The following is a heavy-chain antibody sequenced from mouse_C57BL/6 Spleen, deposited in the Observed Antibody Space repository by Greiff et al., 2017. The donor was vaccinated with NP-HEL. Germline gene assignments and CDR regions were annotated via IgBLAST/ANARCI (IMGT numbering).Heavy chain of an antibody. J-gene: IGHJ3*01. V-gene: IGHV1-80*01. Sequence: QVQLKQSGAELVKPGASVKISCKASGYAFSSYWMNWVKQRPGKGLEWIGQIYPGDGDTNYNGKFKGKATMTADKSSSTAYMQLSSLTSEDSAVYFCASEYYGSSPFAYWGQGTLVTVSA. D-gene: IGHD1-1*01. CDR1: GYAFSSYW. CDR2: IYPGDGDT. CDR3: ASEYYGSSPFAY.